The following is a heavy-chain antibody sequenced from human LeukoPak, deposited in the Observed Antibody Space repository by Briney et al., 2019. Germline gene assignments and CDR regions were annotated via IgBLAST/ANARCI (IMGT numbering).Heavy chain of an antibody. V-gene: IGHV3-23*01. CDR3: ARDLSYGMDV. Sequence: GGSLRLSCAGSGFTFTSYAMSWVRQAPGKGLEWVSAISGSGGSTNYADSVKGRFTISRDNAKSTLYLQMNSLRAEDTAVYYCARDLSYGMDVWGQGTTVTVSS. CDR1: GFTFTSYA. J-gene: IGHJ6*02. CDR2: ISGSGGST.